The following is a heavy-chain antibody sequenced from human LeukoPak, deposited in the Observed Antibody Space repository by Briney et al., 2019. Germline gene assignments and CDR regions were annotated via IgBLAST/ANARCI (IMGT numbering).Heavy chain of an antibody. CDR3: ATIHEYYYDSSGYYY. Sequence: ASVKDSCKVSGYTLTELSMHWVRQAPGKGLEWMGGFDPEDGETIYAQKFQGRVTMTEDTSTDTAYMELSSLRSEDTAVYYCATIHEYYYDSSGYYYWGQGTLVTVSS. J-gene: IGHJ4*02. CDR1: GYTLTELS. D-gene: IGHD3-22*01. CDR2: FDPEDGET. V-gene: IGHV1-24*01.